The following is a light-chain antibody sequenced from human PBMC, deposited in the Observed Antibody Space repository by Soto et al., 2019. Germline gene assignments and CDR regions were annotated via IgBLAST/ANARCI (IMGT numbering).Light chain of an antibody. V-gene: IGLV1-40*01. J-gene: IGLJ1*01. CDR3: SSYTSSSTYV. Sequence: QSVLTQPPSVSGAPGQRVTISCTGSSSNIGAGYVVHWYQQLPGTAPKLIIYGNSNRPSGVPDQFSGSKSGTSASLAITGLQAEDEADYYCSSYTSSSTYVFGTGTKVTVL. CDR2: GNS. CDR1: SSNIGAGYV.